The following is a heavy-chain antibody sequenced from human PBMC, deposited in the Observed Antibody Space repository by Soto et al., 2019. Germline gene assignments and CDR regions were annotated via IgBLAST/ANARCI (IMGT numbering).Heavy chain of an antibody. CDR2: ISAHNGNT. CDR3: ARGRYGDY. V-gene: IGHV1-18*01. D-gene: IGHD1-1*01. J-gene: IGHJ4*02. CDR1: GYAFTTYG. Sequence: QVHLVQSGAEVKKPGASMKVSCKGSGYAFTTYGITWVRQAPGQGLEWVGWISAHNGNTNYAQKLQGRVTVTRDTSTSTAYMELRSLRSDDTAVYYCARGRYGDYWGQGALVTVSS.